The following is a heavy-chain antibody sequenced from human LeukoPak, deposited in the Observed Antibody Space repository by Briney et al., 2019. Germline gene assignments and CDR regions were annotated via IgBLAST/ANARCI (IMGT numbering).Heavy chain of an antibody. V-gene: IGHV3-21*01. J-gene: IGHJ4*02. D-gene: IGHD3-22*01. CDR3: ARNGYYYDSSGYGY. Sequence: PGGSLRLSCAASGFTFSSYSMNWVRQAPGKGLEWVSSISSSSSYIYYADSVKGRFTISRDNAKNSLYLQMNSLRAGDTAVYYCARNGYYYDSSGYGYWGQGTLVTVSS. CDR1: GFTFSSYS. CDR2: ISSSSSYI.